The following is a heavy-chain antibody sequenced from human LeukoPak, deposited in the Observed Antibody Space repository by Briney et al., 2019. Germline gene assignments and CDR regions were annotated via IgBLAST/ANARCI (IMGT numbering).Heavy chain of an antibody. CDR3: AREGALTLDY. J-gene: IGHJ4*02. CDR1: GYTFSTYD. V-gene: IGHV1-46*01. D-gene: IGHD4-23*01. CDR2: TNPSGGST. Sequence: ASVKVSCKASGYTFSTYDINWVRQAPGQGLEWMGITNPSGGSTSYAQKFQGRVTMTRDTSTSTVYMELSSLRSEDTAVYYCAREGALTLDYWGQGTLVTVSS.